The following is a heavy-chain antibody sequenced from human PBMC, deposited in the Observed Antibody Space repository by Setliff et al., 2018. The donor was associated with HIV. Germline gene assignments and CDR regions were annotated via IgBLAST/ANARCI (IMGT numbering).Heavy chain of an antibody. D-gene: IGHD3-22*01. CDR2: INAHSGDT. CDR3: ARERMPAWFYYDSSDSDVFDF. V-gene: IGHV1-2*02. J-gene: IGHJ3*01. Sequence: ASVKVPCKASGYTYTDYYIQCVRQAPGQGLEWMGWINAHSGDTNYAENFQGRVTMTRKTSINTAYMELSRLRSHDTAVYYCARERMPAWFYYDSSDSDVFDFWGQGTMVTVSS. CDR1: GYTYTDYY.